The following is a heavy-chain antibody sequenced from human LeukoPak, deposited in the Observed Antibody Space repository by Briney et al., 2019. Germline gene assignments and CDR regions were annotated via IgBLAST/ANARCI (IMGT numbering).Heavy chain of an antibody. CDR2: ISYDGSNK. CDR3: ARDSTVVTPGLFDY. Sequence: GGSLRLSCAASGFTFSSYAVHWVRQAPGKGLEWVAVISYDGSNKYYADSVKGRFAISRDNSKNTLYLQMNSLRAEGTAVYYCARDSTVVTPGLFDYWGQGTLVTVSS. D-gene: IGHD4-23*01. CDR1: GFTFSSYA. V-gene: IGHV3-30*09. J-gene: IGHJ4*02.